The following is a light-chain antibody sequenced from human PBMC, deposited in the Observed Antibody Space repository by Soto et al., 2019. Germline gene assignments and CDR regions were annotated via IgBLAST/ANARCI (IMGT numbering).Light chain of an antibody. V-gene: IGLV1-40*01. CDR2: SDN. Sequence: QSVLTQPPSVSFAPGQRVTISCTGSSSNIGAGYVVHWYQQLPGAAPKLLIFSDNNRPSGVPDRFSGSKSGISASLAITGLQTEDEADYYCQTYDNNSDYVFGTGTKVTVL. J-gene: IGLJ1*01. CDR3: QTYDNNSDYV. CDR1: SSNIGAGYV.